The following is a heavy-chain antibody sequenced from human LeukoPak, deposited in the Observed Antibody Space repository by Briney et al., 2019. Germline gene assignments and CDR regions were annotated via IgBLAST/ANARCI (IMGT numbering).Heavy chain of an antibody. Sequence: ASVKLSCKASGYTFTSYYMHWVRQAPGQGLEWMGIINPSGGSTSYAQKFQGRVTMTRDMSTSTVYMELSSLRAEDSAVYYCARAWVITRLGDALDIWGQGTMVTVSS. J-gene: IGHJ3*02. D-gene: IGHD7-27*01. V-gene: IGHV1-46*01. CDR1: GYTFTSYY. CDR2: INPSGGST. CDR3: ARAWVITRLGDALDI.